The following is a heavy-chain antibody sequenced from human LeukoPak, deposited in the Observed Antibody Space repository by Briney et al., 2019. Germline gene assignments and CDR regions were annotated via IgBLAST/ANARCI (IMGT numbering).Heavy chain of an antibody. CDR1: GYTFTGYY. CDR2: INPSGGST. Sequence: GASVKVSCKASGYTFTGYYMHWVRQAPGQGLEWMGIINPSGGSTSYAQKFQGRVTMTRDMSTSTVYMELSSLRSEDTAVYYCARDRSSTYCGGDCYLGVFDYWGQGTLVTVSS. D-gene: IGHD2-21*02. CDR3: ARDRSSTYCGGDCYLGVFDY. J-gene: IGHJ4*02. V-gene: IGHV1-46*01.